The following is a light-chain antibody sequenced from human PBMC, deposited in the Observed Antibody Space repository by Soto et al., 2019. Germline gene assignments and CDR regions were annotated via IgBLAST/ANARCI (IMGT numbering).Light chain of an antibody. J-gene: IGKJ3*01. CDR3: QKYYGAPFT. CDR1: QGIVTY. V-gene: IGKV1-27*01. Sequence: DIQMTQSPSSLSASVGDRVTITCRASQGIVTYLAWYQQKSGRPPKLLIYGASTLQSGVPSRFSGSGSGTDFTLTISNLQPEDVATYYCQKYYGAPFTFGPGTKVGI. CDR2: GAS.